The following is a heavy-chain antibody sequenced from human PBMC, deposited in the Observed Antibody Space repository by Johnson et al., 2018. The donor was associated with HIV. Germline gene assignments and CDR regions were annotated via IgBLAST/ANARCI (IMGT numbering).Heavy chain of an antibody. J-gene: IGHJ3*02. Sequence: EVQLVESGGGVVQPGGSLRLSCAASGFTVTTKYMSWVRQAPGKGLEWVSGISWNSGSIGYADSVKGRFTISRDNAKNSLYLQMNSLRAEDTALYYCAKERGQYYYQPDAFDIWGQGTMVTVSS. D-gene: IGHD3-10*01. CDR3: AKERGQYYYQPDAFDI. CDR2: ISWNSGSI. CDR1: GFTVTTKY. V-gene: IGHV3-9*01.